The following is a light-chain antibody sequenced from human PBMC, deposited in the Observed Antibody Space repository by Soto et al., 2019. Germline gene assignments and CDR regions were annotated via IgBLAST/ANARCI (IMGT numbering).Light chain of an antibody. CDR2: AAS. Sequence: QLTQSPSSLSASVGDRVTMTCRASQGINSYLAWYQQKPGKAPKLLIYAASTMESGVPSRFSGSGFGTDFTLTISSLQPEDFATYYCQQLHTYPHTFGQGTKLEIK. CDR1: QGINSY. V-gene: IGKV1-9*01. CDR3: QQLHTYPHT. J-gene: IGKJ2*01.